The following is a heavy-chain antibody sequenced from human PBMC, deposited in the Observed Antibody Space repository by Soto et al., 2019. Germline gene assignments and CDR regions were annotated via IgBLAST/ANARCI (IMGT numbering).Heavy chain of an antibody. Sequence: EVQVLESGGDLVQPGGSLRLSCAASGFTIRTYAMSWVRQAPGKALEWVSGISGSSDRTYYADSVKGRFTISKDTSSNTLYLQMNSLRVEDTAVYHCEGSWTWGQGTMVTVSP. J-gene: IGHJ3*01. D-gene: IGHD5-12*01. V-gene: IGHV3-23*01. CDR1: GFTIRTYA. CDR2: ISGSSDRT. CDR3: EGSWT.